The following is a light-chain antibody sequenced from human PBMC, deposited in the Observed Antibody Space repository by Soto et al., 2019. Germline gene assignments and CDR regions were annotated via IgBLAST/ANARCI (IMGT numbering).Light chain of an antibody. CDR1: SSDIGAYKY. CDR2: DGT. CDR3: RLNAGGPDVV. Sequence: QSALTQPPSASGSPGQSVAISCTGTSSDIGAYKYVSWYQQHPGKAPKLLIYDGTTRPSGVPDRFSGSKSGNTASLTVSGLLPGGGAVYYCRLNAGGPDVVFGGGT. J-gene: IGLJ2*01. V-gene: IGLV2-8*01.